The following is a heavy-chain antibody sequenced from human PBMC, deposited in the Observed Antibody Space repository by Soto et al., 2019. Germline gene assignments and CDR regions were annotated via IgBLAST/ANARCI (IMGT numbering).Heavy chain of an antibody. CDR1: GGSISSSSYY. J-gene: IGHJ5*02. CDR2: IYYSGRT. D-gene: IGHD6-25*01. V-gene: IGHV4-39*01. Sequence: QLQLQESGPGLVTPSETLSLTCTVSGGSISSSSYYWGWIRQPPGKGLEWLGGIYYSGRTYYHPSPKSRVPIHVDTSKIQFSLKLSSVTAADTAVYYCARLCGENWFDPWGQGTLVTGSS. CDR3: ARLCGENWFDP.